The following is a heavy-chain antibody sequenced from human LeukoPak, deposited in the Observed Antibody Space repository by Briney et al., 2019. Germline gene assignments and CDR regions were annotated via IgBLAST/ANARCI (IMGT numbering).Heavy chain of an antibody. CDR3: ARAELASYYYYYYGMDV. J-gene: IGHJ6*02. CDR1: GYTFTSYA. V-gene: IGHV1-69*13. CDR2: IIPIFGTA. D-gene: IGHD2-2*01. Sequence: SVKVSCKASGYTFTSYAMNWVRQAPGQGLEWMGGIIPIFGTANYAQKFQGRVTITADESTSTAYMELSSLRSEDTAVYYCARAELASYYYYYYGMDVWGQGTTVTVSS.